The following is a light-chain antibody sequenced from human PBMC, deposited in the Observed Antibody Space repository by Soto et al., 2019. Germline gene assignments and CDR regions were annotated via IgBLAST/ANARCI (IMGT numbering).Light chain of an antibody. V-gene: IGKV3-11*01. CDR1: QSVGTY. CDR3: QQRNNWPPT. CDR2: DQS. Sequence: ETLLTQSPATRSLSPGERATLSCMASQSVGTYLDWYHQKPGQAPRLLIYDQSNRATGIPARFSGSGSGTDFTLTISSLEPEDFAVYYCQQRNNWPPTFGPGTTVDIK. J-gene: IGKJ3*01.